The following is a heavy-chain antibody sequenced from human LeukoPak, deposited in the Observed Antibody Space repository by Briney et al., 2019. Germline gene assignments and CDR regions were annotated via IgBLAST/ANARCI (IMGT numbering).Heavy chain of an antibody. V-gene: IGHV3-74*03. CDR1: GFPFSSHC. CDR2: VNGDETST. D-gene: IGHD5-12*01. CDR3: ARGDSGYDYNFFDD. Sequence: SGGSLRLSCAASGFPFSSHCMHWVRQAPGKGLVWVSRVNGDETSTKYADSVKGRFTISRDNAKNTLYLQMNSLRVEDTAVYFCARGDSGYDYNFFDDWGQGTLVTVSS. J-gene: IGHJ4*02.